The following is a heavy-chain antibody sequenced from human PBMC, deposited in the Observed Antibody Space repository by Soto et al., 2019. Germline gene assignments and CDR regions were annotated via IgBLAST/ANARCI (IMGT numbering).Heavy chain of an antibody. J-gene: IGHJ4*02. CDR2: INHSGST. D-gene: IGHD3-10*01. Sequence: SETLSLTCAVYGGSFSGYYWSWIRQPPGKGLEWIGEINHSGSTNYNPSLKSRVTISVDTSKNQFSLKLSSVTAADTAVYYCARGYYYGSGSPLFYWGQGTLVTVSS. CDR3: ARGYYYGSGSPLFY. CDR1: GGSFSGYY. V-gene: IGHV4-34*01.